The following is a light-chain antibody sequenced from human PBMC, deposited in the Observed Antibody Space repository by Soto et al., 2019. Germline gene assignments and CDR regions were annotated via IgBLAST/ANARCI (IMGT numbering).Light chain of an antibody. CDR3: QQYGSSPYT. CDR1: QSVSSSF. Sequence: EIVLTQSPGTLSVSPGQRVTLSCRASQSVSSSFLAWYQQKPGQAPRLLIYGASSRATGIPDRFSGSESGTDCTLTISRLEPEDFAVYYCQQYGSSPYTFGQGTKLEIK. CDR2: GAS. V-gene: IGKV3-20*01. J-gene: IGKJ2*01.